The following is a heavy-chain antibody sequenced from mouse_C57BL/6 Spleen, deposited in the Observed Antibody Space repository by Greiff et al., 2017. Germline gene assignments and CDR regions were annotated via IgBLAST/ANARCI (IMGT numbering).Heavy chain of an antibody. Sequence: VQLQQSGTVLARPGASVKLSCKTSGYTFTSYWMHWVKQRPGQGLEWLGAIYPGNSDTSYNQKFKGKAKLTAVTSASTAYMELSILTNEDSAVYYCTRGTTVVLDYWGQGTTLTGSS. V-gene: IGHV1-5*01. CDR2: IYPGNSDT. J-gene: IGHJ2*01. CDR1: GYTFTSYW. D-gene: IGHD1-1*01. CDR3: TRGTTVVLDY.